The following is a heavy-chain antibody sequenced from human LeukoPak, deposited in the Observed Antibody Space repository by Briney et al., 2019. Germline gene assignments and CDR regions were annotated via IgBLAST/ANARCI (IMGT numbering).Heavy chain of an antibody. J-gene: IGHJ5*02. V-gene: IGHV1-58*02. Sequence: SVKVSCKASGFSFSNSAMQWVRQARGQRLEWIRWIVVGSGNTNYAQKFQERVTITRDMSTSTAYMELSSLRSEDTAVYYCAADVIYKSAWGQGTLVTVSS. CDR3: AADVIYKSA. D-gene: IGHD2/OR15-2a*01. CDR1: GFSFSNSA. CDR2: IVVGSGNT.